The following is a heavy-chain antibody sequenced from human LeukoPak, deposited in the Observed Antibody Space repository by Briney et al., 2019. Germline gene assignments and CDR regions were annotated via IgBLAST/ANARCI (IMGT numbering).Heavy chain of an antibody. CDR3: ARDRAIAAAGPWFDP. CDR2: VIPIFGTA. CDR1: GGTFSSYA. V-gene: IGHV1-69*05. J-gene: IGHJ5*02. Sequence: GASVKVSCRASGGTFSSYAISWVRQAPGQGLVWMGGVIPIFGTANYAQKFQGRVTITTDESTSTAYMELSSLRSEDTAVYYCARDRAIAAAGPWFDPWGQGTLVTVSS. D-gene: IGHD6-13*01.